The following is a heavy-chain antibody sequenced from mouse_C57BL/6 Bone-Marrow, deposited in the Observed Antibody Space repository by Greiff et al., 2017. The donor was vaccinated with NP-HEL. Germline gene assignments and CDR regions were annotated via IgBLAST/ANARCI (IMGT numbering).Heavy chain of an antibody. CDR1: GYSITSGYY. CDR3: ARAYGNYLDY. V-gene: IGHV3-6*01. CDR2: ISYDGSN. D-gene: IGHD2-10*02. J-gene: IGHJ2*01. Sequence: VQLQQSGPGLVKPSQSLSLTCSVTGYSITSGYYWNWIRRFPGNKLEWVGSISYDGSNNYSPSLKNRIPITRDTSKNQFFLKLNSVTAKYTATYYCARAYGNYLDYWGQGTTLTVSS.